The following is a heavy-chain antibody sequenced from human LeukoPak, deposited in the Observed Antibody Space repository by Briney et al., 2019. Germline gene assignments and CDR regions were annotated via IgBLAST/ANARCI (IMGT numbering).Heavy chain of an antibody. J-gene: IGHJ4*02. CDR3: AREGGFYRPLDY. Sequence: PSETLSLTCGVSGGSVISTNWWTWVRQPPGKGLEWIGEVHLDGRTNYNPSLESRLTISVDLSENHVSLKLTSVTAADTAVYYCAREGGFYRPLDYSGQGTLVTVSP. D-gene: IGHD3-3*01. V-gene: IGHV4-4*02. CDR1: GGSVISTNW. CDR2: VHLDGRT.